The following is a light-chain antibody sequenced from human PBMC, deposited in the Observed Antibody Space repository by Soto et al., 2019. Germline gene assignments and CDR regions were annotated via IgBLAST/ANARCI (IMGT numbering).Light chain of an antibody. CDR3: QQYKVYPYT. J-gene: IGKJ2*01. CDR1: QSISNW. Sequence: DIQMTQTPSTLSASVGDRVTITCRASQSISNWLAWYQQKPGKAPKLLIYKASILENGVPSRFTGSGSGTDFTLTISSLRPDDFATFYCQQYKVYPYTFGQGTRLDI. CDR2: KAS. V-gene: IGKV1-5*03.